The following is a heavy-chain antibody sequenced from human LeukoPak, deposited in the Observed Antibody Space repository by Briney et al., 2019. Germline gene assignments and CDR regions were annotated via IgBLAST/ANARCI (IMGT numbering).Heavy chain of an antibody. CDR3: ARDSITMVRGIAKEYFQH. CDR1: GFTFSSYS. J-gene: IGHJ1*01. V-gene: IGHV3-7*01. D-gene: IGHD3-10*01. CDR2: IKQDGSEK. Sequence: PGGSLRLSCAASGFTFSSYSMNWVRQAPGKGLEWVANIKQDGSEKYYVDSVKGRFTISRDNAKNSLYLQMNSLRAEDTALYYCARDSITMVRGIAKEYFQHWGQGTLVTVSS.